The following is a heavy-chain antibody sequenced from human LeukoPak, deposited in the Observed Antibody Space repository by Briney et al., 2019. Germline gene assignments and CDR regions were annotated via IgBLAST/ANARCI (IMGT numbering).Heavy chain of an antibody. Sequence: PGGSLGLSCAASGFTFSSYAMSWVRQAPGKGLEWVSAISGSGGSTYYADSVKGRFTISRDNSKNTLYLQMNSLRAEDTAVYYCAKTFDYFYYYYGMDVWGQGTTVTVSS. CDR2: ISGSGGST. D-gene: IGHD3-16*01. CDR3: AKTFDYFYYYYGMDV. V-gene: IGHV3-23*01. J-gene: IGHJ6*02. CDR1: GFTFSSYA.